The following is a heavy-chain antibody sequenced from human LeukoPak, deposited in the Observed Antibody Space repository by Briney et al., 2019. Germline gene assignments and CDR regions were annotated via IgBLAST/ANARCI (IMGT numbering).Heavy chain of an antibody. CDR1: GFTFSSYG. CDR3: AKGGGEYQLLYGFDY. Sequence: PGGSLRLSCAASGFTFSSYGMHWVRQAPGKGPEWVAIISYDGSNKYYADSVKGRFTISRDNSKNTLYLQMNSLRAEDTAVYYCAKGGGEYQLLYGFDYWGQGTLVTVSS. D-gene: IGHD2-2*02. V-gene: IGHV3-30*18. J-gene: IGHJ4*02. CDR2: ISYDGSNK.